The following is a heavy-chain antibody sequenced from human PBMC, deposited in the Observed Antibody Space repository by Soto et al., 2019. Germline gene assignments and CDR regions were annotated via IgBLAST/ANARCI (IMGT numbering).Heavy chain of an antibody. Sequence: ASVKVSCKASGGTFSSYAISWVRQAPGQGLEWMGGIIPNFGNTNYAQKFQGRVTITADTSTSTAYMELRSLRSDDTAVYYCARDAAVGLFDYWGQGTLVTVSS. CDR2: IIPNFGNT. J-gene: IGHJ4*02. V-gene: IGHV1-69*06. D-gene: IGHD1-26*01. CDR1: GGTFSSYA. CDR3: ARDAAVGLFDY.